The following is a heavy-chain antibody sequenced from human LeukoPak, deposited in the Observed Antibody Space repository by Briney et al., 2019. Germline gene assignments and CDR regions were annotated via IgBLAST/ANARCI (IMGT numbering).Heavy chain of an antibody. Sequence: GGSLRLSCAASGFTFSSYEMNWVRQAPGKGLEWVSYISSSGSTIYYADSVKGRFTISRDNAKNSLYLQMNSLRAEDTAVYYCARGWSSSSYFGYWGQGTLVTVSS. CDR1: GFTFSSYE. D-gene: IGHD6-6*01. CDR2: ISSSGSTI. V-gene: IGHV3-48*03. CDR3: ARGWSSSSYFGY. J-gene: IGHJ4*02.